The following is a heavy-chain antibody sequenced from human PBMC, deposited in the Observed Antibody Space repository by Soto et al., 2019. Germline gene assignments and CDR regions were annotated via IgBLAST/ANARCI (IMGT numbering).Heavy chain of an antibody. CDR3: STRAYDTNGYYRFDP. CDR2: INHSGRV. Sequence: SETVSLTCAVYGGSFSGHSWTWIRQSPGKGLEWIGDINHSGRVNYSPSLKSRVTISLDTSKNQFSLTLSAVTAADTARYYCSTRAYDTNGYYRFDPWGQGPLCTVSS. CDR1: GGSFSGHS. D-gene: IGHD3-22*01. J-gene: IGHJ5*01. V-gene: IGHV4-34*01.